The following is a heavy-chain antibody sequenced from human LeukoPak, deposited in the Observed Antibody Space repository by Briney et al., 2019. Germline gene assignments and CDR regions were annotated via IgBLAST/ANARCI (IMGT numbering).Heavy chain of an antibody. J-gene: IGHJ3*02. V-gene: IGHV3-23*01. D-gene: IGHD6-13*01. Sequence: AGGSLRLSCAASGFTFSSHAMCWVRQAPGKGLEWVSAISGNGGSTYYADSVKGRFTISRDNSKNTLCLQMNSLRAEDTAVYFCAKEGGSWYGVDAFDIWGQGTMVTVSS. CDR1: GFTFSSHA. CDR2: ISGNGGST. CDR3: AKEGGSWYGVDAFDI.